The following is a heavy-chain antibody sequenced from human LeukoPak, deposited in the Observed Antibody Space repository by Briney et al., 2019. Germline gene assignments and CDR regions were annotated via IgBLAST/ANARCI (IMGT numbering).Heavy chain of an antibody. V-gene: IGHV3-23*01. CDR1: GFTFSSYA. Sequence: GGSLRLSCAASGFTFSSYAMSWVRQAPGKGLEWVPAISGSGGSTYYADSVKGRFTISRDNSKNTLYLQMNSLRAEDTAVYYCAKDIIGATRFDYWGQGTLVTVSS. J-gene: IGHJ4*02. CDR2: ISGSGGST. CDR3: AKDIIGATRFDY. D-gene: IGHD1-26*01.